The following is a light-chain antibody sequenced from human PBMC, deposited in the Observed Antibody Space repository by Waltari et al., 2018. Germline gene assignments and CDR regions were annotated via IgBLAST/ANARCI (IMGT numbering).Light chain of an antibody. CDR3: QQYANLPLT. J-gene: IGKJ4*01. Sequence: DIHMTQSPCSLSASVGDRVTITCLASQDIRKKLNWVQQEPGKAPPVLIFDASNSQAAVPSRFSGRASGTDFDFPISSLQPEGIGTYFCQQYANLPLTFGGGTRVEIK. CDR1: QDIRKK. V-gene: IGKV1-33*01. CDR2: DAS.